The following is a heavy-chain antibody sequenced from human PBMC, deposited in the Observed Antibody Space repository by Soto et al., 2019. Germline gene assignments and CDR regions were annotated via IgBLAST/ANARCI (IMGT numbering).Heavy chain of an antibody. CDR1: GGSITSYY. CDR2: IYHTGSI. CDR3: ARDMRVFGGIDV. V-gene: IGHV4-4*07. D-gene: IGHD3-3*01. Sequence: SETLSLTCIVSGGSITSYYWSWIRQPAGKGLEWIGRIYHTGSINYNPSLQSRVTMSVDTSKNQVSLKLTSVTAADAAMYYCARDMRVFGGIDVWGQGTTVTVSS. J-gene: IGHJ6*02.